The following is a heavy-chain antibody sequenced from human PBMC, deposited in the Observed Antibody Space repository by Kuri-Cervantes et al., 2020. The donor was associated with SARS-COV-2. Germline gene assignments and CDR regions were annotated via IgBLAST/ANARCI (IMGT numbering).Heavy chain of an antibody. CDR1: GYTFTSYG. D-gene: IGHD6-6*01. Sequence: ASVKVSCKASGYTFTSYGTNWVRQAPGQGLEWMGWISAYNGNTNYAQKLQGRVTMTTDTSTSTAYMELSSLRSEDTAVYYCARDQAIAARPPYYYYGMDVWGQGTTVTVSS. V-gene: IGHV1-18*04. CDR2: ISAYNGNT. J-gene: IGHJ6*02. CDR3: ARDQAIAARPPYYYYGMDV.